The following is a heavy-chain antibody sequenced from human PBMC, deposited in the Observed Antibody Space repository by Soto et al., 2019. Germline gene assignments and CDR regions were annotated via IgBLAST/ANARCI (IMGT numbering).Heavy chain of an antibody. CDR3: ARDPRRAYSNYDGMDV. J-gene: IGHJ6*02. CDR1: GYTLTSYY. V-gene: IGHV1-46*01. CDR2: INPSGGST. D-gene: IGHD4-4*01. Sequence: ASVKVSCKASGYTLTSYYMHWVRQAPGQGLEWMGIINPSGGSTSYAQKFRGRVTMTRDTSTSTVYMELSSLRSEDTAVYYCARDPRRAYSNYDGMDVWGQGTTVTVSS.